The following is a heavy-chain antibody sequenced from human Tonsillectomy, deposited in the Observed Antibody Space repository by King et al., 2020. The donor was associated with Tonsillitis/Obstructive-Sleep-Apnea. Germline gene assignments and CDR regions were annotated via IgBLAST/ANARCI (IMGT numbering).Heavy chain of an antibody. CDR2: ISSSGSTI. CDR3: AREGVTVTREGVYYYYGMDV. J-gene: IGHJ6*02. CDR1: GFTFSSYE. V-gene: IGHV3-48*03. Sequence: VQLVESGGGLVHPGGSLRLSCAASGFTFSSYEMNWVRQAPGKGPEWVSYISSSGSTIYYADSVKGRFTISRDNAKNSLFLQMNSLRAEDTAVYYCAREGVTVTREGVYYYYGMDVWGQGTTVTVSS. D-gene: IGHD4-17*01.